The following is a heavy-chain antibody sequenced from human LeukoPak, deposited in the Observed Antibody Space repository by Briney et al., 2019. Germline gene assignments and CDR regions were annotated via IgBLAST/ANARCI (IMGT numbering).Heavy chain of an antibody. CDR1: GFSFSRYS. J-gene: IGHJ4*02. CDR3: ARDGVYYDSSGYYSRLLDY. Sequence: TGGSLRLSCAASGFSFSRYSMNWVRQAPGKGLEWVSSISSSSSYIYYADSVKGRFTISRHNAKNSLYLQMNSLRAEDTAVYYCARDGVYYDSSGYYSRLLDYWGQGTLVTVSS. CDR2: ISSSSSYI. D-gene: IGHD3-22*01. V-gene: IGHV3-21*01.